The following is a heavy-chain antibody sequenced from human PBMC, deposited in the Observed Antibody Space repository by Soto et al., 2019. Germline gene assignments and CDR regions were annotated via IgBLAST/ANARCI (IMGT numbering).Heavy chain of an antibody. D-gene: IGHD2-2*01. Sequence: SETLSLTCTVSGGSISAYYWSWIRQPPGKGLEWIGFIYYSGSTNYNPSLKDRVTISVDTSKNQFSLRLSSVTAADTAVYYCAREMDTSDYYYYHMDVWGKGTTVTVSS. V-gene: IGHV4-59*01. CDR2: IYYSGST. J-gene: IGHJ6*03. CDR1: GGSISAYY. CDR3: AREMDTSDYYYYHMDV.